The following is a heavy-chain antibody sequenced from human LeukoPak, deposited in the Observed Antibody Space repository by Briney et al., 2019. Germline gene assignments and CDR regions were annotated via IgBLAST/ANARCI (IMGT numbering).Heavy chain of an antibody. D-gene: IGHD1-26*01. CDR3: ARSGRGTYYYFDL. CDR2: ISGYNGNT. J-gene: IGHJ4*02. Sequence: ASVKVSCKASGYIFTNFGISWVRQARGQGLEWMGWISGYNGNTKYVQKFQGRVTMTTDTSTSTAYMELRSLRSDDTAVYYCARSGRGTYYYFDLWGQGTLVTVSS. CDR1: GYIFTNFG. V-gene: IGHV1-18*01.